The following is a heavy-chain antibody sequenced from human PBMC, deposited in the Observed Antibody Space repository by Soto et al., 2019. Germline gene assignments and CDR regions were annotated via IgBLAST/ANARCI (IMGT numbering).Heavy chain of an antibody. Sequence: ETLSLTCTVSDGSISSYYWSWIRQPPGKGLEWVGYIHYSGITNYNPSLKSRVTISVDTSKNQFSLNLSSVTAADTAVYFCARGTAGWYFHYWGQGISVPVSP. V-gene: IGHV4-59*01. CDR2: IHYSGIT. CDR1: DGSISSYY. D-gene: IGHD6-19*01. CDR3: ARGTAGWYFHY. J-gene: IGHJ4*02.